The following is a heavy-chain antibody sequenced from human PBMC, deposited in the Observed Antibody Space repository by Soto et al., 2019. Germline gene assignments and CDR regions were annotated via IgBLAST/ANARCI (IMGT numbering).Heavy chain of an antibody. CDR3: ARSVGEQLVPYFDY. CDR1: GFTFSSYG. CDR2: IWYDGSNK. J-gene: IGHJ4*02. Sequence: SLRLSCAASGFTFSSYGMHWVRQAPGKGLEWVAVIWYDGSNKYYADSVKGRFTIPRDNSKNTLYLQMNSLRAEDTAVYYCARSVGEQLVPYFDYWGQGTLVTVSS. D-gene: IGHD6-6*01. V-gene: IGHV3-33*01.